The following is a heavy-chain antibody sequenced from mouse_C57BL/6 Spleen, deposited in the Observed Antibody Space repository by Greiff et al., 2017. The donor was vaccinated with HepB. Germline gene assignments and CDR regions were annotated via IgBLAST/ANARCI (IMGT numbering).Heavy chain of an antibody. J-gene: IGHJ4*01. CDR1: GFTFSSYA. CDR2: ISDGGSYT. Sequence: DVMLVESGGGLVKPGGSLTLSCAASGFTFSSYAMSWVRQTPEKRLEWVATISDGGSYTYYPDNVKGRFTISRDNAKNNLYLQMSHLKSEDTAMYYCASNPPWAMDYWGQGTTVTVSS. CDR3: ASNPPWAMDY. V-gene: IGHV5-4*03.